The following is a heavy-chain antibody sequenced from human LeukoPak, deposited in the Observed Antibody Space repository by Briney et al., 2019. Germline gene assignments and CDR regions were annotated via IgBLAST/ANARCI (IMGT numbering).Heavy chain of an antibody. Sequence: PGGSLRLSCAASGFTFSSYAMSWVRQAPGKGLGWVSTAGTYGATYYADSVKGRFTISRDNSKNTLFVQMNSLRAEDTAVYYCANRRSEYYFDQWGQGTLVTVSS. CDR2: AGTYGAT. D-gene: IGHD3-3*01. CDR3: ANRRSEYYFDQ. J-gene: IGHJ4*02. V-gene: IGHV3-23*01. CDR1: GFTFSSYA.